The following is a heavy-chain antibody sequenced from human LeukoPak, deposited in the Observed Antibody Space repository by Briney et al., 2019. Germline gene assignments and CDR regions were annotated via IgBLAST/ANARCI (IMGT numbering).Heavy chain of an antibody. CDR3: AKDNSGYDSVPCC. V-gene: IGHV3-33*06. J-gene: IGHJ4*02. CDR2: IWYDGSNK. Sequence: GGSLRLSCAASGFTFSSYGMHWVRQAPGKGLEWVAVIWYDGSNKYYADSVKGRFTISRDNSKNTLYLQMNSLRAEDTAVYYCAKDNSGYDSVPCCWGQGTLVTVSS. CDR1: GFTFSSYG. D-gene: IGHD5-12*01.